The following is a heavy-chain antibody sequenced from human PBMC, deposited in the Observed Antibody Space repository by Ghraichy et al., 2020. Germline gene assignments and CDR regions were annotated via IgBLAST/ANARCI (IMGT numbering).Heavy chain of an antibody. CDR3: ARQASGYDFWSGYYREYYFDY. J-gene: IGHJ4*02. D-gene: IGHD3-3*01. V-gene: IGHV4-39*01. CDR2: IYYSGST. Sequence: SETLSLTCTVSGGSISSSSYYWGWIRQPPGKGLEWIGSIYYSGSTYYNPSLKSRVTISVDTSKNQFSLKLSSVTAADTAVYYCARQASGYDFWSGYYREYYFDYWGQGTLVTVSS. CDR1: GGSISSSSYY.